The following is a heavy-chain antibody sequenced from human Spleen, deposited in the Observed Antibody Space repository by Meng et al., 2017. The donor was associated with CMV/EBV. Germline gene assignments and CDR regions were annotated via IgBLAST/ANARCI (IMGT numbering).Heavy chain of an antibody. Sequence: GESLKISCKTSGYSFTNYWIGWVRQMPGKGLVWVSRINNDGSRTNYADSVKGRFTISRDNAKNTLYLQMNTLRGEDTAVYYCARFSGYDFWSGDPNYNAMDVWGQGTTVTVSS. CDR1: GYSFTNYW. D-gene: IGHD3-3*01. CDR3: ARFSGYDFWSGDPNYNAMDV. CDR2: INNDGSRT. V-gene: IGHV3-74*01. J-gene: IGHJ6*02.